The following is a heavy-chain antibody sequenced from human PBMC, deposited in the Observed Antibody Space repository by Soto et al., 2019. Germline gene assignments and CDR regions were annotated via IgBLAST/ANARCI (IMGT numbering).Heavy chain of an antibody. J-gene: IGHJ5*02. V-gene: IGHV4-59*01. Sequence: SATLSLTGTVSGGSISSYYWSWIRQPPGKGLEWIGHIYYIGRTNYNPSLKSRVTISVDTSKNHFSLKLSSVTAAETAVYYCARGLRRKPMNWFDXWGQGTLVTVSX. CDR1: GGSISSYY. CDR3: ARGLRRKPMNWFDX. D-gene: IGHD3-10*01. CDR2: IYYIGRT.